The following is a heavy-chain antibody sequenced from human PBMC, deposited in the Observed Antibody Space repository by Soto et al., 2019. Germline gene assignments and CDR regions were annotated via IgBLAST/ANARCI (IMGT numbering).Heavy chain of an antibody. CDR2: ISYDGSNK. J-gene: IGHJ4*02. Sequence: QVQLVESGGGVVQPGRSLRLSCAASGFTFSSYAMHWVRQAPGKGLEWVAVISYDGSNKYYADSVKGRFTISRDNSKNTLYLQMNSLRAEDTAVYYCAGEDHTVTTSRFDYWGQGTLVTVSS. D-gene: IGHD4-17*01. CDR3: AGEDHTVTTSRFDY. V-gene: IGHV3-30-3*01. CDR1: GFTFSSYA.